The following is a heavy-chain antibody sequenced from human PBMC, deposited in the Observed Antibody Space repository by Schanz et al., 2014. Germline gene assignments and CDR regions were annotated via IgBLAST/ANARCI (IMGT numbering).Heavy chain of an antibody. CDR1: GFTFSDAW. CDR3: TTYCDGGCAIDN. D-gene: IGHD6-19*01. CDR2: IKSKTDGGTT. J-gene: IGHJ4*02. V-gene: IGHV3-15*01. Sequence: EVQLVESGGGLVKPGGSLRLSCAASGFTFSDAWMTWVRQAPGKGLEWVGRIKSKTDGGTTDYAAPVKGRFTISRDDPKNTLFLQMNSLKTEDTAVYYCTTYCDGGCAIDNWGQGALVTVSS.